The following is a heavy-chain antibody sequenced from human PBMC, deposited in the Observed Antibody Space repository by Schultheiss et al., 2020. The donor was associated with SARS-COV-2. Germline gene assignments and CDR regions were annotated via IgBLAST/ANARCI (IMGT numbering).Heavy chain of an antibody. CDR3: ARDLLCNGGSCYSWTFDR. J-gene: IGHJ4*02. D-gene: IGHD2-15*01. CDR1: GFAFSDYA. CDR2: ISYEGSQT. V-gene: IGHV3-30*04. Sequence: GGSLRLSCAASGFAFSDYAMHWVRQAPGTGLAWITVISYEGSQTKYADSVKGRFTISRDNSKNILYLQMDSLRAEDTAVYYCARDLLCNGGSCYSWTFDRWGQGTLVTVSS.